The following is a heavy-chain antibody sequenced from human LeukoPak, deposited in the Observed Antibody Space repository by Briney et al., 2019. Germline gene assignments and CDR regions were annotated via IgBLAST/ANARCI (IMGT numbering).Heavy chain of an antibody. D-gene: IGHD2-2*01. CDR1: GFTFSSYA. CDR3: AKDPSNCSSTSCNYFDY. J-gene: IGHJ4*02. V-gene: IGHV3-23*01. CDR2: ISGSGGST. Sequence: GRSLRLSCAASGFTFSSYAMSWVRQAPGKGLEWVSAISGSGGSTYYADSVKGRFTISRDNSKNTLYLQMNSLRAEDTAVYYCAKDPSNCSSTSCNYFDYWGQGTLVTVSS.